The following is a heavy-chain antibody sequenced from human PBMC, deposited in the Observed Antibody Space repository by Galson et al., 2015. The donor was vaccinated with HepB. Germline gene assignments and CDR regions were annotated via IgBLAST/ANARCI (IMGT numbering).Heavy chain of an antibody. Sequence: SLRLSCAASGFTFSSYAMHWVRQAPGKGLEWVAVISYDGSNKYYADSVKGRFTISRDNSKNTLYLQMNSLRAEDTAVYYCARGAFYSSTFYYYGLDVWGQGTLVTVSS. V-gene: IGHV3-30*04. J-gene: IGHJ6*02. D-gene: IGHD6-13*01. CDR3: ARGAFYSSTFYYYGLDV. CDR2: ISYDGSNK. CDR1: GFTFSSYA.